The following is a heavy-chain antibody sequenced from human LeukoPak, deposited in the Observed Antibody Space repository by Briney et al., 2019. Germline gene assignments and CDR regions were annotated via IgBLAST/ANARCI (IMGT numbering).Heavy chain of an antibody. J-gene: IGHJ4*02. Sequence: GGSLRLSCSASGFTFSTYTMHWVRQAPGKGLEYVSAINSNGGNTYYADSVKGRFTISRDNSKNTLYLQMSSLRAEDTAVYYCVKLRRRSYYHFDYWGQGTLVTVSS. CDR1: GFTFSTYT. V-gene: IGHV3-64D*09. D-gene: IGHD1-26*01. CDR3: VKLRRRSYYHFDY. CDR2: INSNGGNT.